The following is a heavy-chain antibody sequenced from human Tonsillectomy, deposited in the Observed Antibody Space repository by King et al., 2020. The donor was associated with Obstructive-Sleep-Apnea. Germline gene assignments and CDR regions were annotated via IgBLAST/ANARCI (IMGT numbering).Heavy chain of an antibody. CDR1: GGSISTYY. D-gene: IGHD4-17*01. CDR3: AKNLSPTD. CDR2: IFYSGST. V-gene: IGHV4-59*03. J-gene: IGHJ4*02. Sequence: QLQESGPGLVKPSATLSLTCTVSGGSISTYYWSWIRQPPGKGLEWIGYIFYSGSTNYNPSLKSRATISVETSKNQFSLKLSSVTAADTAVYYCAKNLSPTDWGQGTLVTVSS.